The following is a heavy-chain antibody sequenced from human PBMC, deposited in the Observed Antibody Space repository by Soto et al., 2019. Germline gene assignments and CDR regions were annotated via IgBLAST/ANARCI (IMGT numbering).Heavy chain of an antibody. CDR2: IIPIFGTA. D-gene: IGHD3-22*01. CDR1: GGTFSSYA. CDR3: ASGSLYYYDSSGYLMYI. Sequence: SVKVSCKASGGTFSSYAISWVRQAPGQGLEWMGGIIPIFGTANYAQKFQGRVTITADKSTSTAYMELSSLRSEDTAVYYCASGSLYYYDSSGYLMYIWGQGTRVTVSS. J-gene: IGHJ4*02. V-gene: IGHV1-69*06.